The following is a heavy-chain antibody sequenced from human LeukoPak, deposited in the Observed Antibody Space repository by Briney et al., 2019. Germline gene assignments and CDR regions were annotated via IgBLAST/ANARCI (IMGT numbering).Heavy chain of an antibody. J-gene: IGHJ4*02. Sequence: SETLSLICAVYGGSFSGCYWSWIRQPPGKGLEWIGEINHSGSTNYNPSLKSRVTISVDTSKNQFSLKLSSVTAADTAVYYCARGLGNIVVVVAATHFDYWGQGTLVTVSS. CDR3: ARGLGNIVVVVAATHFDY. CDR1: GGSFSGCY. D-gene: IGHD2-15*01. V-gene: IGHV4-34*01. CDR2: INHSGST.